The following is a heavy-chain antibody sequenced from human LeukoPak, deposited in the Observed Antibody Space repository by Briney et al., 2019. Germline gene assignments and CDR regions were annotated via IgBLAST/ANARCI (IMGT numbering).Heavy chain of an antibody. J-gene: IGHJ4*02. CDR3: VKDCSSWTGYYFEY. V-gene: IGHV3-23*01. CDR1: GFTFSSYA. Sequence: SGGSLRLSCAASGFTFSSYAMNWVSQAPGKGLEWVSVISGSGGSTYYADSVKGRFTISRDNSKNTLYVQMNSLRAEDTAVYYCVKDCSSWTGYYFEYWGQGTLVTVSS. CDR2: ISGSGGST. D-gene: IGHD6-13*01.